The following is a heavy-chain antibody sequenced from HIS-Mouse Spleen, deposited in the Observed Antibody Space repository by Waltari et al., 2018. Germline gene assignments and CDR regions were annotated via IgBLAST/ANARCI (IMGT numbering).Heavy chain of an antibody. D-gene: IGHD6-6*01. CDR2: ISEEGSNK. J-gene: IGHJ4*02. V-gene: IGHV3-30-3*01. CDR1: GFTFSSYA. Sequence: QVQLVESGGGVVQPGRSLRLSCAASGFTFSSYAMHWVRQAPGKGRGGVAVISEEGSNKYYADSGKGRFTISRDNSKNTLYLQMNSLRAEDTAVYYCARGLNTARPSHFDYWGQGTLVTVSS. CDR3: ARGLNTARPSHFDY.